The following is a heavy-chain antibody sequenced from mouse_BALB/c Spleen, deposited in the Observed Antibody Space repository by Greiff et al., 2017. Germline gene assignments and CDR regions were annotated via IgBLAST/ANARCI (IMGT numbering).Heavy chain of an antibody. J-gene: IGHJ4*01. CDR1: GYTFTSYW. V-gene: IGHV1-69*02. CDR2: IYPSDSYT. Sequence: QVQLKQPGAELVRPGASVKLSCKASGYTFTSYWINWVKQRPGQGLEWIGNIYPSDSYTNYNQKFKDKATLTVDKSSSTAYMQLSSPTSEDSAVYYCTREGMDYWGQGTSVTVSS. CDR3: TREGMDY.